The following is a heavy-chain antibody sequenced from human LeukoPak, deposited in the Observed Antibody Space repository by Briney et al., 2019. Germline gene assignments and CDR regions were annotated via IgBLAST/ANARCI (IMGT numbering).Heavy chain of an antibody. V-gene: IGHV1-18*01. D-gene: IGHD6-19*01. CDR3: ARAPSIAVAGAVRFGDY. Sequence: ASVKVSCKASGYTFTSYGISWVRQAPGQGREWMGWISAYNCNTNYAQKLQGRVTMTTDTTTSTAYMELRSLRSGDTAVYYCARAPSIAVAGAVRFGDYWGQGTLVTVSS. J-gene: IGHJ4*02. CDR2: ISAYNCNT. CDR1: GYTFTSYG.